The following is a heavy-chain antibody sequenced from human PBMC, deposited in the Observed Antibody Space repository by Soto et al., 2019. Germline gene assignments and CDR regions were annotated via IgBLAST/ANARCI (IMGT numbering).Heavy chain of an antibody. CDR1: GFTFSSYG. CDR2: ISYDGSNK. CDR3: AKDRDSSGYYYLDYYYGMDV. Sequence: QAQLVESGGGVVQPGRSLRLSCAASGFTFSSYGMHWVRQAPGKGLEWVAVISYDGSNKYYADSVKGRFTISRDNSKNTLYLQMNSLRAEDTAVYYCAKDRDSSGYYYLDYYYGMDVWGQGTTVTVSS. J-gene: IGHJ6*02. D-gene: IGHD3-22*01. V-gene: IGHV3-30*18.